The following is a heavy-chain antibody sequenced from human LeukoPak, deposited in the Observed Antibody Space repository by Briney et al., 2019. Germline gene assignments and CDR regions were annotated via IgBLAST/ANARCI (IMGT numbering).Heavy chain of an antibody. CDR1: GGSISSGGYS. CDR2: IYHSGST. D-gene: IGHD3-22*01. V-gene: IGHV4-30-2*01. Sequence: TSQTLSLTCAVSGGSISSGGYSWSWIRQPPGKGLEWIGYIYHSGSTYYNPSLKSRVTISVDRSKNQFSLKLSSVTAADTAVYYCARTNSSGYYLDYWGQGTLVTVSS. J-gene: IGHJ4*02. CDR3: ARTNSSGYYLDY.